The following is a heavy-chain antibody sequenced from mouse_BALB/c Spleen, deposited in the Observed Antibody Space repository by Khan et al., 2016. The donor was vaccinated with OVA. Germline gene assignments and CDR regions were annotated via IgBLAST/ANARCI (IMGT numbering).Heavy chain of an antibody. V-gene: IGHV1-77*01. D-gene: IGHD1-2*01. CDR1: GYTFTDYY. Sequence: QVQLQESGAELARPGASVKLSCKASGYTFTDYYINWVKQRTGQGLEWIGEISPGSGDTYYNERFKGKATLTADKSSSTAYLQLSSLTSEASAVYFCERRNYFGYTVAYWGHRTLVTVSA. J-gene: IGHJ3*01. CDR3: ERRNYFGYTVAY. CDR2: ISPGSGDT.